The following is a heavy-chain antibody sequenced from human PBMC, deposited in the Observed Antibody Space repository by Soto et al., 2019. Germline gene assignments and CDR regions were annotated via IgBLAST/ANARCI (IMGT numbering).Heavy chain of an antibody. CDR1: GFTFSSYS. D-gene: IGHD2-21*02. V-gene: IGHV3-21*01. Sequence: GGSLRLSCAASGFTFSSYSMHWVRQAPGKGLEWVSSIGTRSDIYYADSVKGRFTISRDKAKNSLSLQMNSMTAEDTAVYYCAREETAWPLAYGLDVWGQGTTVTVSS. CDR2: IGTRSDI. CDR3: AREETAWPLAYGLDV. J-gene: IGHJ6*02.